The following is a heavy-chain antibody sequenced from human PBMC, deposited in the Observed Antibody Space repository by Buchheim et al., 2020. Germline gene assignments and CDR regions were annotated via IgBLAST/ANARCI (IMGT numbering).Heavy chain of an antibody. D-gene: IGHD5-18*01. CDR1: GGSISSGGYY. CDR3: ARVVVDTAMVTLRIRGYGMDV. J-gene: IGHJ6*02. CDR2: IYYSGST. V-gene: IGHV4-31*03. Sequence: QVQLQESGPGLVKPSQTLSLTCTVSGGSISSGGYYWSWIRQHPGKGLEWIGYIYYSGSTYYNPSLKSRVTISVDTSKNQFSLKLSSVTAADTAVCYCARVVVDTAMVTLRIRGYGMDVWGQGTT.